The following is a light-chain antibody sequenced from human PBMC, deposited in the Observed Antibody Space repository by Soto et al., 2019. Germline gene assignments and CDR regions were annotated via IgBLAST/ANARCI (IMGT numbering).Light chain of an antibody. CDR2: EVS. CDR3: CSYAGGYTHAV. J-gene: IGLJ2*01. V-gene: IGLV2-18*02. Sequence: QSVLTQPPSVSGSPGQSVTIPCTATSSDVGSYNRVSWYQQPPGTPPKLMIYEVSNRPSGVPDRFSGSKSGNTASLTISGLQAEDEADYYCCSYAGGYTHAVFGGGTKLTVL. CDR1: SSDVGSYNR.